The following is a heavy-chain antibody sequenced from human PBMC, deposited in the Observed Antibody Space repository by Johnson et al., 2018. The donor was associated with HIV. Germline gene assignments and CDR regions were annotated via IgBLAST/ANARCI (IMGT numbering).Heavy chain of an antibody. J-gene: IGHJ3*02. CDR3: WAQWTVITFGGPSAFDI. D-gene: IGHD3-16*01. CDR2: IKSKTDGGTT. V-gene: IGHV3-15*01. Sequence: VQLVESGGGLVKPGGSLRLSCAASGFTFSNAWITWVRQGPGKGLEWVGRIKSKTDGGTTDYAAPVKGRFSISSDDSTNTLHMQMSSLKTEDTAVYYCWAQWTVITFGGPSAFDIWGQGTMVTVSS. CDR1: GFTFSNAW.